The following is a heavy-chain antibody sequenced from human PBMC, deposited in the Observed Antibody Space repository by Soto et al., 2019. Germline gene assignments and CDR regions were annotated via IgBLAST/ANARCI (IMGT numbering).Heavy chain of an antibody. CDR1: GFTFSNYA. CDR3: TKWHYFGSGGSAGRGIES. J-gene: IGHJ4*02. V-gene: IGHV3-23*01. D-gene: IGHD3-10*01. Sequence: GGSLRLSCAASGFTFSNYAMSWVRQAPGKGLEWVSTISGSGTDTYYADSVKGRFTISRDNSKSTLFLQMSSLRVEDTAVYYCTKWHYFGSGGSAGRGIESWGQGSLVTVSS. CDR2: ISGSGTDT.